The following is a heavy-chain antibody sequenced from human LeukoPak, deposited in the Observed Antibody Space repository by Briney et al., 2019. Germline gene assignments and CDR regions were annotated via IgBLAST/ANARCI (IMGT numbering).Heavy chain of an antibody. CDR3: SRDRGGGDIYFDY. CDR2: ISRSGATI. D-gene: IGHD3-9*01. CDR1: GFTFSSYG. Sequence: PGGSLRLSCAASGFTFSSYGMNWVRQAPGKGPEWISYISRSGATIYYADPVKGRITIFRDNAKNSLYLKMSRLGAEDTANYYCSRDRGGGDIYFDYWGQGTLVTVSS. V-gene: IGHV3-48*03. J-gene: IGHJ4*02.